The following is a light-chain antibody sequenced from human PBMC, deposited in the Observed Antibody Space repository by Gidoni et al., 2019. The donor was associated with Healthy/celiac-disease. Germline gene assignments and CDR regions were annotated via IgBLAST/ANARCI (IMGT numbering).Light chain of an antibody. CDR3: QQYNNCPPEELT. Sequence: EIVMTQSPATLSVSPGERATLSCRASQSVSSNLAWYQQKPGQAPRLLIYGASTRATGIPARFSGSGSGTEFTLTISSLQSEDFAVYYCQQYNNCPPEELTFGGGTKVEIK. V-gene: IGKV3-15*01. CDR2: GAS. CDR1: QSVSSN. J-gene: IGKJ4*01.